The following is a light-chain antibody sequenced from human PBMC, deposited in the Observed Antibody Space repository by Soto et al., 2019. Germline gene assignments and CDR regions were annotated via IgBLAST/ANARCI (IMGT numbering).Light chain of an antibody. CDR2: HAS. CDR1: QNIYFF. J-gene: IGKJ1*01. Sequence: DIQMTQSPSSLPASVGDRVTITCRASQNIYFFLNWYQQRPGKAPNLLMYHASTLQSGVPSRFSAGESGTDFTLTIGSRQPEDSPTYSGHQVNPVPLTFGKGTKV. V-gene: IGKV1-39*01. CDR3: HQVNPVPLT.